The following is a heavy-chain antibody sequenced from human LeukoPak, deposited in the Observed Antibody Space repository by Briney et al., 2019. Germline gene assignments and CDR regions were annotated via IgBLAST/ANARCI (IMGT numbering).Heavy chain of an antibody. CDR2: IYTSGST. CDR1: GGSIGTYY. V-gene: IGHV4-4*07. J-gene: IGHJ4*02. Sequence: TSETLSLTCTVSGGSIGTYYWSWIRQPAGKGLEWIGRIYTSGSTNYNPSLKSRVTMSVDTSKNQFSLRLTSVTAADTAMYYCARDPNYYDSSGDYYGYDYWGQGTLVTVSS. CDR3: ARDPNYYDSSGDYYGYDY. D-gene: IGHD3-22*01.